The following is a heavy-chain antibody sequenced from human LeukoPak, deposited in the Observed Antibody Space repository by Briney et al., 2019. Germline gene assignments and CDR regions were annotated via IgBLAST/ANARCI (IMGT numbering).Heavy chain of an antibody. Sequence: PGGSLRLSCAASGFTFSNYWMSWVRQAPGKGLEWVANIKQDGSEKYYVDSVKGRFTISRDNAKNSLYLQMNSLRAEDTAVYYCARGLGGYDLNAFDIWGQGTMVTVSS. CDR2: IKQDGSEK. J-gene: IGHJ3*02. CDR1: GFTFSNYW. V-gene: IGHV3-7*04. D-gene: IGHD5-12*01. CDR3: ARGLGGYDLNAFDI.